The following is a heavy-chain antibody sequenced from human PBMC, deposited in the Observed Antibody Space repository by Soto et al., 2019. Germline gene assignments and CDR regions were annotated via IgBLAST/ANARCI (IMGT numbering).Heavy chain of an antibody. V-gene: IGHV4-39*01. Sequence: SETLSLTXTVSGISVSTSDYYWGWVRQPPGRGLDWIGNIYYSGSTFYNPSLRSRVTLSVDTSKNQFSLRLNSVTAADTAVYFCAGFVVPASRNSDFDYWGQGTLVTVSS. CDR3: AGFVVPASRNSDFDY. CDR2: IYYSGST. CDR1: GISVSTSDYY. J-gene: IGHJ4*02. D-gene: IGHD2-15*01.